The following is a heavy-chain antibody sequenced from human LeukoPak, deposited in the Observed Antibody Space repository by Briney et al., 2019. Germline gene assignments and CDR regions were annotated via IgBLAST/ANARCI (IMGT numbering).Heavy chain of an antibody. D-gene: IGHD4-17*01. CDR1: GYTLTELS. Sequence: ASVTVSCKVSGYTLTELSMHWVRQAPGKGLEWTGGFDPEDGETIYAQKFQGRVTMTEDTSTDTAYMELSSLRSEDTAVYYCATAYSDYGDYPYYFDYWGQGTLVTVSS. V-gene: IGHV1-24*01. J-gene: IGHJ4*02. CDR3: ATAYSDYGDYPYYFDY. CDR2: FDPEDGET.